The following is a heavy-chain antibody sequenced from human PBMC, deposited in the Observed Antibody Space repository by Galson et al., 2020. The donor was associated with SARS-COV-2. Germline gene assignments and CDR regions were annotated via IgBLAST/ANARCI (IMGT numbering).Heavy chain of an antibody. CDR1: GGTFSSYD. V-gene: IGHV1-69*13. Sequence: SVKVPCKASGGTFSSYDISWVRQAPGHGLEWMGGIIPIFGTANYAQKFQGRVTVTADESTSTAYMELSSLRSEDTAVYYCASPPVAATNYYYGMDVWGQGTTVTGSS. J-gene: IGHJ6*02. D-gene: IGHD2-15*01. CDR3: ASPPVAATNYYYGMDV. CDR2: IIPIFGTA.